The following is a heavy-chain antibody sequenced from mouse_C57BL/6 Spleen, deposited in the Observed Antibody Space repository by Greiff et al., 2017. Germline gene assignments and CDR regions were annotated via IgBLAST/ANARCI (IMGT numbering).Heavy chain of an antibody. V-gene: IGHV3-6*01. J-gene: IGHJ3*01. D-gene: IGHD2-4*01. CDR2: ISYDGSN. CDR1: GYSITSGYY. CDR3: ARIWDYDGTWFAY. Sequence: EVQRVESGPGLVKPSQSLSLTCSVTGYSITSGYYWNWIRQFPGNKLEWMGYISYDGSNNYNPSLKNRISITRDTSKNQFFLKLNSVTTEDTATYYCARIWDYDGTWFAYWGQGTLVTVSA.